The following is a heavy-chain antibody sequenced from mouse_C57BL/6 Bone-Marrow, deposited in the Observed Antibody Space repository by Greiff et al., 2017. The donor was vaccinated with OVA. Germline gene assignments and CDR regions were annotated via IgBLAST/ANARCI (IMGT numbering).Heavy chain of an antibody. V-gene: IGHV5-4*01. CDR3: ARDRVDFDY. CDR2: ISDGGSYT. CDR1: GFTFSSYA. D-gene: IGHD3-1*01. J-gene: IGHJ2*01. Sequence: DVKLVESGGGLVKPGGSLKLSCAASGFTFSSYAMSWVRQTPEKRLEWVATISDGGSYTYYPDNVKGRFTISRDNAKNNLYLQMSHLKSEDTAMYYCARDRVDFDYWGQGTTLTVSS.